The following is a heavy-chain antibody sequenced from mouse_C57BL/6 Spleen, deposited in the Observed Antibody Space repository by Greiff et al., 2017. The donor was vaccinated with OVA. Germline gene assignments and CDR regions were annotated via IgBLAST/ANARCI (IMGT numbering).Heavy chain of an antibody. D-gene: IGHD1-1*01. CDR1: GYTFTSYG. Sequence: QVQLQQSGAELARPGASVKLSCKASGYTFTSYGISWVKQRTGQGLEWIGEIYPRSGNTYYNEKFKGKATLTADKSSSTAYMELRSLTSEDSAVYFCATGIITTVRGDYFDYWGQGTTLTVSS. J-gene: IGHJ2*01. V-gene: IGHV1-81*01. CDR3: ATGIITTVRGDYFDY. CDR2: IYPRSGNT.